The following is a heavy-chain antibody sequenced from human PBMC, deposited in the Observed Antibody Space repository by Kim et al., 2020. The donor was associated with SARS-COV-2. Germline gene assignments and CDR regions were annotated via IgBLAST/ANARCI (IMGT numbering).Heavy chain of an antibody. CDR2: ISWNSGSI. V-gene: IGHV3-9*01. CDR3: AKDIEMATTDWRPHIRYGMDV. J-gene: IGHJ6*02. Sequence: GGSLRLSCAASGFTFDDYAMHWVRQAPGKGLEWVSGISWNSGSIGYADSVKGRFTISRDNAKNSLYLQMNSLRAEDTALYYCAKDIEMATTDWRPHIRYGMDVWGQGTTVTVSS. CDR1: GFTFDDYA. D-gene: IGHD5-12*01.